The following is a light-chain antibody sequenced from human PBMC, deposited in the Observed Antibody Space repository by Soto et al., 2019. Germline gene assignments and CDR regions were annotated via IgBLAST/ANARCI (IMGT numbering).Light chain of an antibody. V-gene: IGLV2-8*01. CDR3: SSYAGSSNVV. J-gene: IGLJ3*02. CDR1: SRDVGSYNY. CDR2: EVT. Sequence: QSALTQPPSASGSHGQSVTISCTGTSRDVGSYNYVSWYQQHPGKAPKLLIYEVTKRPSGVPDRFSGFKSGNTASLTVSGLQAEDEADYFCSSYAGSSNVVFGGGTKLTVL.